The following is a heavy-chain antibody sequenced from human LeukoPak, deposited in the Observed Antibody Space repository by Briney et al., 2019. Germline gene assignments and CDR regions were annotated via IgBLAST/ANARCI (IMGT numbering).Heavy chain of an antibody. CDR2: IYYSGST. Sequence: SDTLSLTCTVSGGSISSYYWSWIRQPPGKGLEWIGYIYYSGSTNYNPSLKSRVTISVDTSKNQFSLKLSSVTAADTAVYYCARDGGYCSSTSCSDAFDIWGQGTMVTVSS. CDR1: GGSISSYY. V-gene: IGHV4-59*01. D-gene: IGHD2-2*01. J-gene: IGHJ3*02. CDR3: ARDGGYCSSTSCSDAFDI.